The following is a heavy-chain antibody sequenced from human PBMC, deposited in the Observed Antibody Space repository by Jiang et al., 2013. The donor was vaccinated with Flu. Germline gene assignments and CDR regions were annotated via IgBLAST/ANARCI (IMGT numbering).Heavy chain of an antibody. CDR2: IYPGDSDT. CDR3: ARHGSGWSRIDY. V-gene: IGHV5-51*01. Sequence: PGEVSEESPVRVLDTALPATGSAGCARCPERPGVMGIIYPGDSDTRYSPSFQGQVTISADKSISTAYLQWSSLKASDTAMYYCARHGSGWSRIDYWGQGTLVTVSS. J-gene: IGHJ4*02. CDR1: DTALPATG. D-gene: IGHD6-19*01.